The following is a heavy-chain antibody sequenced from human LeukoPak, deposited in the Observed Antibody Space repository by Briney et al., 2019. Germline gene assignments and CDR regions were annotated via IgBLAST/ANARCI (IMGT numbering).Heavy chain of an antibody. D-gene: IGHD4-17*01. V-gene: IGHV1-18*01. J-gene: IGHJ4*02. CDR2: ISAYNGNT. Sequence: ASVKVSCKASGYTFTSYGISWVRQAPGQGLEWMGWISAYNGNTNYAQKLQGRVTMTTDTSTSTAYMELRSLRSDDTAVYYCARTSTVTPEGYYFDYWGQGTLVTVSS. CDR1: GYTFTSYG. CDR3: ARTSTVTPEGYYFDY.